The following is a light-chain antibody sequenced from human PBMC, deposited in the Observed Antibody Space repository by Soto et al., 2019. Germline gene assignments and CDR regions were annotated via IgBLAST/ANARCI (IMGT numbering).Light chain of an antibody. J-gene: IGLJ3*02. Sequence: QSALTQPASVSGSPGQSITISCTGTSSDVGGYNYVSWYQQHPGKAPKLMIYEVRNRPLGVSNRFSGSKSGNTASLTISGLQAEDEADYYSSSYTSSSTHWVFGGGTKLTVL. CDR1: SSDVGGYNY. V-gene: IGLV2-14*01. CDR3: SSYTSSSTHWV. CDR2: EVR.